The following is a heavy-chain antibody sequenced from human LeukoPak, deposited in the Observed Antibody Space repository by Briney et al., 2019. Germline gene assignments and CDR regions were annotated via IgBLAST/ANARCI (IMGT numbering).Heavy chain of an antibody. CDR2: ISSSDSAI. V-gene: IGHV3-48*03. CDR1: GXTFSSYE. D-gene: IGHD2-2*01. CDR3: ARVSGEYCSSTTCYGAAFDF. J-gene: IGHJ3*01. Sequence: PGGSLRLSCAASGXTFSSYEMNWVRQAPGKGLEWVSYISSSDSAIYYAYSVKGRFTISRDNAKNSLYPQMNSLRAEDTAIYYCARVSGEYCSSTTCYGAAFDFWGQGTMVTVSS.